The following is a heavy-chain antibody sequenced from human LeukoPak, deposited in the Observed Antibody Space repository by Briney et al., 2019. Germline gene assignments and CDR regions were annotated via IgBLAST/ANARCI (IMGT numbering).Heavy chain of an antibody. CDR2: IHSGGGT. Sequence: GGSLRLSCAASGITFDRYAMTWVRQSPGKGLERLCSIHSGGGTYYAESVKGRFTISRDNSKNTLFLQMNNLRADDSALYYCSGDPNGDYVGAFDMWGPGTMVTVSS. CDR3: SGDPNGDYVGAFDM. D-gene: IGHD4-17*01. V-gene: IGHV3-23*01. CDR1: GITFDRYA. J-gene: IGHJ3*02.